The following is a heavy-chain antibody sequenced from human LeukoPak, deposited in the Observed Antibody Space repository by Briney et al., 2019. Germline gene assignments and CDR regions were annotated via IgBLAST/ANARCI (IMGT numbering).Heavy chain of an antibody. V-gene: IGHV5-51*01. CDR3: ARQPPGNRNTHNWFDP. Sequence: GESLKISCKGSGYSFTSYWIGWVRQMPGKGLEWMGIIYPGDSDTRYSPSFQGQVTISADKSISTAYLQWSSLKASHTAMYYCARQPPGNRNTHNWFDPWGQGTLVTVSS. J-gene: IGHJ5*02. CDR2: IYPGDSDT. CDR1: GYSFTSYW. D-gene: IGHD1-1*01.